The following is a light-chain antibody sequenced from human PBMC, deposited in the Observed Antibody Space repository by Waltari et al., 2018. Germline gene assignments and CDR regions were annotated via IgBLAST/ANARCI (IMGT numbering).Light chain of an antibody. Sequence: EIVLTQSPGTLSLSPGQSPTLSCRTSHSVTMALAWYQQKPGQAPRLLLYGASNRATGIPDRFSGSGSGTDFSLTISSLEPEDFAVYYCQHYLRLPVTFGQGTKVEVK. CDR2: GAS. V-gene: IGKV3-20*01. CDR1: HSVTMA. CDR3: QHYLRLPVT. J-gene: IGKJ1*01.